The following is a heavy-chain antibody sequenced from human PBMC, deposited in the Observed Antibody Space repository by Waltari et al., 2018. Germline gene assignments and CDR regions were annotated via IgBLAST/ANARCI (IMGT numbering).Heavy chain of an antibody. CDR1: GFTFSSYA. Sequence: EVQLVESGGGLVQPGGSLRLSCAASGFTFSSYAMSWVRQAPGKGLEWVSAISGSGGSTYYADSVKGRFTISRDNSKNTLYLQMNSLRAEDTAVDYCAKAYYDFWSGKAGYFDYWGQGTLVTVSS. D-gene: IGHD3-3*01. V-gene: IGHV3-23*04. CDR3: AKAYYDFWSGKAGYFDY. CDR2: ISGSGGST. J-gene: IGHJ4*02.